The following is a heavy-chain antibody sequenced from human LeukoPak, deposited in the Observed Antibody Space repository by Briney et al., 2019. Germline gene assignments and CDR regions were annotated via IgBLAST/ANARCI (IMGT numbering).Heavy chain of an antibody. J-gene: IGHJ4*02. CDR2: IYYSGNT. V-gene: IGHV4-39*01. Sequence: SETLSLTCAVSGVSISSSNSYWGWIRQPPGKGLEWIGSIYYSGNTYYNASLKSRVTISVDTSKNQFSLKVTSVTAADTAVYYCARDQLFWGSYRVALDYWGQGTLVTVSS. CDR1: GVSISSSNSY. D-gene: IGHD3-16*02. CDR3: ARDQLFWGSYRVALDY.